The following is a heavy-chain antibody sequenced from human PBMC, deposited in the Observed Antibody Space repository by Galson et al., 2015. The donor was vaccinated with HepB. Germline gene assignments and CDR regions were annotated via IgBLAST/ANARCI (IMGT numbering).Heavy chain of an antibody. CDR3: ARGGDIVVLPAAMLNS. V-gene: IGHV1-46*01. CDR2: INPSGGST. Sequence: SVKVSCKASGYTFTSYYMHWVRQAPGQGLEWMGIINPSGGSTSYAQKFQGRVTMTRDTSTRTVYMELSSLRSEDTAVYYCARGGDIVVLPAAMLNSWGQGTLVTVSS. CDR1: GYTFTSYY. D-gene: IGHD2-2*01. J-gene: IGHJ4*02.